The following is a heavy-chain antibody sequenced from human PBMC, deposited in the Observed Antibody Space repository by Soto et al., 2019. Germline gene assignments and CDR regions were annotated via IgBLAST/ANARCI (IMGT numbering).Heavy chain of an antibody. CDR1: GFPLSTSGVG. Sequence: QSRLTLVNPTQTLTLTFTFSGFPLSTSGVGVGWIRQPPGKALEWLALIYWDDDKRYSPSLKSRLTITKDTSKNQVVLTMTNMDPVDTATYYCAHVENWNGYFAYWGQGTLVTVSS. J-gene: IGHJ4*02. CDR2: IYWDDDK. CDR3: AHVENWNGYFAY. V-gene: IGHV2-5*02. D-gene: IGHD1-1*01.